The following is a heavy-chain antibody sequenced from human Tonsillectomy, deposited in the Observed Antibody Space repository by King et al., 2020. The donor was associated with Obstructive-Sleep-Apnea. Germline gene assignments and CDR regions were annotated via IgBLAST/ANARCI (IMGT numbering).Heavy chain of an antibody. V-gene: IGHV3-33*05. D-gene: IGHD3-16*01. J-gene: IGHJ4*02. Sequence: QVQLVESGGGVVQPGRSLTLSCAASGFGFSNYGMHWVRQAPGKGLDWVASTQYDGSKTYYIDSVKGRFTISRDNSKNTLFLQMSSLRAEDTAIYYCARDIWYDERKEGGIDYWGQGTLVTVSS. CDR1: GFGFSNYG. CDR3: ARDIWYDERKEGGIDY. CDR2: TQYDGSKT.